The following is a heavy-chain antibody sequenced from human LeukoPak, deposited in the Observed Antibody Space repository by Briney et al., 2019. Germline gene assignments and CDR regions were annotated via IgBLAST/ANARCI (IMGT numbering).Heavy chain of an antibody. Sequence: GGSLRLSCAASGFTFSSYSMNWVRQAPGKGLEWVSYISSSSSTIYYADSVKGRFTISRDNAKNSLYLQMNSLRAEDTAVYYCARVGVSSRGPMDVWGKGTTVTVSS. CDR1: GFTFSSYS. D-gene: IGHD6-13*01. V-gene: IGHV3-48*01. CDR3: ARVGVSSRGPMDV. J-gene: IGHJ6*03. CDR2: ISSSSSTI.